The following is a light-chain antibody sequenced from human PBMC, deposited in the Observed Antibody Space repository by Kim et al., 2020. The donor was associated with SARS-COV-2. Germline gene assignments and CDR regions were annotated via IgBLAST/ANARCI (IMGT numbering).Light chain of an antibody. CDR1: SGHSSYA. V-gene: IGLV4-69*01. CDR3: QTWDTGIRV. Sequence: ASVKLTCTLSSGHSSYAIAWHQQHPGKGPRYLMKVNSDGSHTKGDGIPDRFSGSRSGAERYLTISSLQSEDEADYYCQTWDTGIRVFGGGTQLTVL. J-gene: IGLJ3*02. CDR2: VNSDGSH.